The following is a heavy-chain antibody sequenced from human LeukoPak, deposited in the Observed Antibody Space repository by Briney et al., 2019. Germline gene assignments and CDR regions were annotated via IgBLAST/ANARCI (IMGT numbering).Heavy chain of an antibody. CDR1: GYTFTSYD. CDR3: ARLYCSSTSCYMDV. V-gene: IGHV1-8*01. D-gene: IGHD2-2*01. J-gene: IGHJ6*03. Sequence: ASVKVSCKASGYTFTSYDINWVRQATGQGLEWMGWMNPNSSNTGYAQKFQGRVTMTRNTSISTAYMELSSLRSEDTAVYYCARLYCSSTSCYMDVWGKGTTVTISS. CDR2: MNPNSSNT.